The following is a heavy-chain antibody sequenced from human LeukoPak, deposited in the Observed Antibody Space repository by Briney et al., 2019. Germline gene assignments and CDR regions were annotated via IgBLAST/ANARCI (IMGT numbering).Heavy chain of an antibody. CDR1: GGTFSSYA. Sequence: ASVKVSCKASGGTFSSYAISWVRQAPGQGLEWMGWISAYNGNTNYAQKLQGRVTMTTDTSTSTAYMELRSLRSDDTAVYYCARLVDIYGYGDYWGQGTLVTVSS. D-gene: IGHD5-18*01. J-gene: IGHJ4*02. CDR3: ARLVDIYGYGDY. CDR2: ISAYNGNT. V-gene: IGHV1-18*01.